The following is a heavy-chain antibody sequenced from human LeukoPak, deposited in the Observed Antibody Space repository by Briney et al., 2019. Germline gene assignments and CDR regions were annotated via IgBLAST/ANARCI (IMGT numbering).Heavy chain of an antibody. Sequence: GGSLRLSCAASGFTFDDYGLSWVRQAPGKGLEWVSGINWNGGSTGYADSVKGRFTISRDNSKSTLYIQMNSLRAEDTAVYYCVRDFRFLEDYWGQGTLVTVSS. CDR3: VRDFRFLEDY. CDR2: INWNGGST. J-gene: IGHJ4*02. V-gene: IGHV3-20*04. CDR1: GFTFDDYG. D-gene: IGHD3-3*01.